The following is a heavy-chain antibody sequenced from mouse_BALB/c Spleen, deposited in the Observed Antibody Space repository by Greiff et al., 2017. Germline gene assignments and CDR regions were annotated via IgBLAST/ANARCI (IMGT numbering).Heavy chain of an antibody. Sequence: EVKLVESGGGLVKLGGSLKLSCAASGFTFSSYYMSWVRQTPEKRLELVAAINSNGGSTYYPDTVKGRFTISRDNAKNTLYLQMSSLKSEDTALYYCARQGNYGSSVYYFDYWGQGTTLTVSS. V-gene: IGHV5-6-2*01. J-gene: IGHJ2*01. CDR1: GFTFSSYY. D-gene: IGHD1-1*01. CDR2: INSNGGST. CDR3: ARQGNYGSSVYYFDY.